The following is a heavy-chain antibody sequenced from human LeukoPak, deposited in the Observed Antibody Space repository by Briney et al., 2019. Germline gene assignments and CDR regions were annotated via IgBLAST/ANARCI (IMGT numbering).Heavy chain of an antibody. Sequence: SETLSLTCTVSGGSISSYYWNWIRQPPGKGLEWIGYIYYSGSTNYNPSLKSRVTISVDTSKNQFSLRLSSVTAADTAVYYCARGADSSGYYSIFYFDYWGQGTLVTVSS. V-gene: IGHV4-59*01. D-gene: IGHD3-22*01. J-gene: IGHJ4*02. CDR3: ARGADSSGYYSIFYFDY. CDR2: IYYSGST. CDR1: GGSISSYY.